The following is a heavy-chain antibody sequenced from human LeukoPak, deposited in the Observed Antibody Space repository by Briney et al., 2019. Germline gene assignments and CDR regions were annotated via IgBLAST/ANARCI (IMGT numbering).Heavy chain of an antibody. V-gene: IGHV5-51*01. J-gene: IGHJ6*03. CDR1: GYSFTNYW. Sequence: GESLKISCKGSGYSFTNYWIGWVRQMPGRGLEWMAIIYPGDSATRYSPSFQGQVTISADKSITTAHLQLSSLKASDTAIYYCAAGRYCSSTSCPSTYYYYYMDVWGKGTTVTVSS. D-gene: IGHD2-2*01. CDR3: AAGRYCSSTSCPSTYYYYYMDV. CDR2: IYPGDSAT.